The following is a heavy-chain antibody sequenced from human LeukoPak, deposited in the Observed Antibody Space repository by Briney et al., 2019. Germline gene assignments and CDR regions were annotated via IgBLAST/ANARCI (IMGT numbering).Heavy chain of an antibody. D-gene: IGHD3-10*01. J-gene: IGHJ4*02. Sequence: GGSLRLSCAASGFTFSSYSMNWVRQAPGKGLEWVSYISSSSSTMYYADSVKGRFTISRDNAKNSLFLQMNSLRAEDTAVYYCAILRGGASLFAYWGQGTLVAVSS. CDR2: ISSSSSTM. CDR1: GFTFSSYS. CDR3: AILRGGASLFAY. V-gene: IGHV3-48*04.